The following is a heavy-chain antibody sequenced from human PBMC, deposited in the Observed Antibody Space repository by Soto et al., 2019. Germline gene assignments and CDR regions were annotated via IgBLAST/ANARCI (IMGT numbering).Heavy chain of an antibody. J-gene: IGHJ4*02. CDR2: IYYSGST. CDR1: GCSVSSGSYY. V-gene: IGHV4-61*01. D-gene: IGHD3-22*01. CDR3: ARVVEASGYYSRSGPYYFDY. Sequence: QVQLQESGPGLVKPSETLSLTCTVSGCSVSSGSYYWSWIRQPPGKVLEWIGDIYYSGSTNYNPSLTSRVPISVDTSKYQFSLRLSSVTAADAAVYYCARVVEASGYYSRSGPYYFDYWGQGTLVTVSS.